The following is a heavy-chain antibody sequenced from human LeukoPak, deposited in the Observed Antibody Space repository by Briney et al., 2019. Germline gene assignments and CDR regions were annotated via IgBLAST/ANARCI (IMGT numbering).Heavy chain of an antibody. CDR1: GGSFSGYY. Sequence: PSETLSLTCAVYGGSFSGYYWSWIRQPPGKGLEWIGEINHSGSTNYNPSLKGRVTISVDTSKNQFSLKLSSVTAADTAVYYCARGMVVTRHFDYWGQGTLVTVSS. J-gene: IGHJ4*02. D-gene: IGHD4-23*01. CDR2: INHSGST. V-gene: IGHV4-34*01. CDR3: ARGMVVTRHFDY.